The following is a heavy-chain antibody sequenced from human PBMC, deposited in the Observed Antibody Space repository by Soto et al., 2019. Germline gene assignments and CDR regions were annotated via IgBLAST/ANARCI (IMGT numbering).Heavy chain of an antibody. CDR2: IHWNDDK. CDR1: GFSLSTSGVG. J-gene: IGHJ4*02. V-gene: IGHV2-5*01. Sequence: SGPTLVNPTQTLTLTCTFSGFSLSTSGVGVGWIRQPPGKALEWLARIHWNDDKYYRPSLESRLTISKAASKNQVVLTMTNMDPVDTATYFCAHLNTRGYYFDYWGQGALVTVSS. CDR3: AHLNTRGYYFDY.